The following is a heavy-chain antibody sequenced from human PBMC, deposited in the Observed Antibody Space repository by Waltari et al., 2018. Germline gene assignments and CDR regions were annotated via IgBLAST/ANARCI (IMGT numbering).Heavy chain of an antibody. Sequence: QVQLVQSGAEVKKPGSSVKVSCKASGGTFSSYAISWVRQAPGQGLEWMGGIIPIFGTANYARKFQGRVTITTDESTSTAYMELSSLRSEDTAVYYCARNGVPAAMAWYFDLWGRGTLVTVSS. V-gene: IGHV1-69*05. CDR3: ARNGVPAAMAWYFDL. CDR2: IIPIFGTA. J-gene: IGHJ2*01. CDR1: GGTFSSYA. D-gene: IGHD2-2*01.